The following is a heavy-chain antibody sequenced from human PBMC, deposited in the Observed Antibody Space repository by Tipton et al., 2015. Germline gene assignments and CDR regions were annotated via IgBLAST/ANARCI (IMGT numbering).Heavy chain of an antibody. CDR2: LSYSGKT. D-gene: IGHD3-22*01. CDR1: GYFISSGHF. CDR3: ARDAGRYYDSSGLSWYFDL. V-gene: IGHV4-38-2*02. Sequence: TLSLTCGVSGYFISSGHFWGWVRQTPGKGLEWIGSLSYSGKTDYNPPLRSRVTISVDTSKNQFSLKLSSVTAADTAVYYCARDAGRYYDSSGLSWYFDLWGRGTLVTVSS. J-gene: IGHJ2*01.